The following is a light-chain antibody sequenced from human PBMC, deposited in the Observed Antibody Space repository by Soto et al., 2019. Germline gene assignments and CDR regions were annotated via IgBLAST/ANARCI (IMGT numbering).Light chain of an antibody. J-gene: IGKJ1*01. CDR3: QHRSNWPWT. Sequence: EIVLTQSPVTVSLSPGERATLSCRASQSVSSNLAWYQQRPGQAPRLLIFDASRRATGIPARFSGSGFGTDFTLAISSLEPEDFAFYYCQHRSNWPWTFGQGTKVEIK. CDR1: QSVSSN. V-gene: IGKV3-11*01. CDR2: DAS.